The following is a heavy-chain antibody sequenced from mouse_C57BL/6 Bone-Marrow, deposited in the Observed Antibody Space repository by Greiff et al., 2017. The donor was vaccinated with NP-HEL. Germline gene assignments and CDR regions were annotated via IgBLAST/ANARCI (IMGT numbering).Heavy chain of an antibody. V-gene: IGHV10-1*01. CDR2: IRSKSNNYAT. J-gene: IGHJ2*01. Sequence: EVKVVESGGGLVQPKGSLKLSCAASGFSFNTYAMSWVRQAPGKGLEWVARIRSKSNNYATYYADSLKDRFTISRDDSESMLYLQMNNLKTEDTAMYYCVRQGYDGYYLDYWGQGTTLTVSS. CDR1: GFSFNTYA. D-gene: IGHD2-3*01. CDR3: VRQGYDGYYLDY.